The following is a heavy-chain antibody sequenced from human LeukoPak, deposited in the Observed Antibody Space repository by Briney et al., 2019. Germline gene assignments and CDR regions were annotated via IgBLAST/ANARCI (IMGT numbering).Heavy chain of an antibody. CDR2: VSSSRGTI. V-gene: IGHV3-48*02. J-gene: IGHJ3*02. D-gene: IGHD2-15*01. CDR3: ARDMTFCSGGSCYSLGFDI. CDR1: GFTFSAYN. Sequence: GGSVSLSCAASGFTFSAYNMNWVRQAPGKGLEWFSYVSSSRGTIYYADSVKGRFTISRDNAKNSLYLQMNSLRDEDTAVYYCARDMTFCSGGSCYSLGFDIWGQGTMVTVSS.